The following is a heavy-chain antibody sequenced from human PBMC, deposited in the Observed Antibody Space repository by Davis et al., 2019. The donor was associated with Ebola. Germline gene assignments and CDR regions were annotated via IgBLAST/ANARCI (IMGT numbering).Heavy chain of an antibody. J-gene: IGHJ4*02. V-gene: IGHV1-69*04. CDR3: ERDGISPIDY. CDR1: GGTFSSYA. Sequence: SVKVSCKASGGTFSSYAISWVRQAPGQGLEWMGRIIPILGIANYAQKFQGRVTITADKSTSTAYMELSSLRSEDTAVYYCERDGISPIDYWGQGTLVTVSS. CDR2: IIPILGIA. D-gene: IGHD2/OR15-2a*01.